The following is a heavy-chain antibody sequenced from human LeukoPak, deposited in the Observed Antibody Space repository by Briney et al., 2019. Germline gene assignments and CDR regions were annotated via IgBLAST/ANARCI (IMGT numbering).Heavy chain of an antibody. CDR2: LYHSGTT. CDR3: ARAKLEWFSIYYYYYMDV. D-gene: IGHD3-3*01. CDR1: GYSISSGYY. Sequence: SETLSLTCGVSGYSISSGYYWGLNRQPPGKGLEWIGILYHSGTTYYNPSLKSRVTILAETSKKHFSLKLNSVTAEGTSVYYCARAKLEWFSIYYYYYMDVWGQGTTVTVSS. V-gene: IGHV4-38-2*01. J-gene: IGHJ6*03.